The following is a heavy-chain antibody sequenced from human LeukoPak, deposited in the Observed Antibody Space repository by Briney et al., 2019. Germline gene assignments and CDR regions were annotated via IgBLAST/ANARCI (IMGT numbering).Heavy chain of an antibody. CDR3: ARPLPPYYYDSSGYPDV. CDR1: GGSMSSSGDY. V-gene: IGHV4-39*01. J-gene: IGHJ6*02. Sequence: SVPLSLTCTGTGGSMSSSGDYWGWIRKPPEKGLEWIGSIYYSGSTYYNPSLKSRVTISVDTSKNQFSLKLSSVTAADTAVYYCARPLPPYYYDSSGYPDVWGQGATVTVSS. D-gene: IGHD3-22*01. CDR2: IYYSGST.